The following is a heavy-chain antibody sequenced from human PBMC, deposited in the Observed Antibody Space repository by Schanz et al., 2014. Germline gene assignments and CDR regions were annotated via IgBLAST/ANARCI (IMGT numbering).Heavy chain of an antibody. V-gene: IGHV1-3*01. CDR1: GYTFSSYG. Sequence: QVQLVQSGAEVKKPGASVKVSCKASGYTFSSYGITWVRQAPGQRLEWMGWINAGTGNTEYSQKFQGRVTITRDTLASTAYMEVSSLRSEDTAVYYCARGPLGTSPWGQGTLVTVSS. J-gene: IGHJ5*02. CDR3: ARGPLGTSP. D-gene: IGHD5-12*01. CDR2: INAGTGNT.